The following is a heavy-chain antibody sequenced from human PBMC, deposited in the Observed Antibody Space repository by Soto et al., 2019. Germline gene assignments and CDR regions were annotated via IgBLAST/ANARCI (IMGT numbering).Heavy chain of an antibody. Sequence: QVQLVESGGGVVQPGRSLRLSCAASGFTFSSYGMHWVRQAPGKGLEWVAVIWYDGSNKYYADSVKGRFTISRDNSKNTLYLKMNSRRDEDRAVYYCGRDELSWFGVGGMDVWGQGTTVTLSS. J-gene: IGHJ6*02. CDR1: GFTFSSYG. V-gene: IGHV3-33*01. D-gene: IGHD3-10*01. CDR2: IWYDGSNK. CDR3: GRDELSWFGVGGMDV.